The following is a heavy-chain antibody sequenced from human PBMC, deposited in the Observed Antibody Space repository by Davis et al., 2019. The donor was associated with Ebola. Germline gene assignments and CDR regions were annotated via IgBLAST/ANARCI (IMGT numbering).Heavy chain of an antibody. CDR3: ARGSKWELLTFAFDY. CDR1: GFTFSSYA. J-gene: IGHJ4*02. D-gene: IGHD1-26*01. Sequence: GESLKISCAASGFTFSSYAMHWVRQAPGKGLEYVSAISSNGGSTYYANSVKGRFTISRDNSKNTLYLQMGSLRAEDMAVYYCARGSKWELLTFAFDYWGQGTLVTVSS. CDR2: ISSNGGST. V-gene: IGHV3-64*01.